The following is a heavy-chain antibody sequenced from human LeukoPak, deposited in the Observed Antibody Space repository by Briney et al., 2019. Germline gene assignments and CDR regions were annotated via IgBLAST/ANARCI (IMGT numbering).Heavy chain of an antibody. D-gene: IGHD6-13*01. Sequence: GGSLRLSCAASGFTFSSYEMNWVRQAPGKGLEWVSSISSGSSYIYYADSVKGRFTISRDNAKNSLYLQMNSLRAEDTAVYYCARGKAAAANYMDVWGKGTTVTVSS. CDR1: GFTFSSYE. CDR3: ARGKAAAANYMDV. V-gene: IGHV3-21*01. J-gene: IGHJ6*03. CDR2: ISSGSSYI.